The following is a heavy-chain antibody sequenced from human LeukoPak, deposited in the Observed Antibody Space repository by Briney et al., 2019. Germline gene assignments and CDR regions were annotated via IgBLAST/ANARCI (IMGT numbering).Heavy chain of an antibody. D-gene: IGHD2-21*02. CDR3: ATVVVTAPGEDYFDY. CDR1: GYTLTELS. CDR2: FDPEDGEK. V-gene: IGHV1-24*01. Sequence: ASVTVSCKVSGYTLTELSMHWVRQAPGKGLEWMGGFDPEDGEKIYAQKFQGRVTMTEDTSTDTAYTELRSLRSEDTAVYYCATVVVTAPGEDYFDYWGQGTLVTVSS. J-gene: IGHJ4*02.